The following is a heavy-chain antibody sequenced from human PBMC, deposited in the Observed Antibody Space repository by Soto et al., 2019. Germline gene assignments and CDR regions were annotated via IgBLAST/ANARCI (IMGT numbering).Heavy chain of an antibody. J-gene: IGHJ4*02. Sequence: QVQLQESGPGLVKPSQTLSLTCTVSGGSISSGGYYWSWIRQHPGKGLEWIGYIYYSGSTYYNPFLKRLVTTTVDPSKNHFSLKLRSVTATGTAVYYCARAGGNPYYFIYWGQGNLVTVS. CDR3: ARAGGNPYYFIY. CDR2: IYYSGST. CDR1: GGSISSGGYY. V-gene: IGHV4-31*01. D-gene: IGHD4-4*01.